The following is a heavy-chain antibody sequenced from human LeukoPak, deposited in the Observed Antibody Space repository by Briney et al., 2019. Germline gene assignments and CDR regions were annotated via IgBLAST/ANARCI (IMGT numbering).Heavy chain of an antibody. D-gene: IGHD2-21*01. V-gene: IGHV3-23*01. Sequence: GGSLRLSWADSGFTFSSYAMSWVRQAPGKGLEWVSAISGSGGSTYYADSVKGRFTISRDNAKNSLYLQMNSLRAEATAVYYCARAVRQLSSYSFGVGAYYFDYWGQGTLVTVSS. CDR1: GFTFSSYA. J-gene: IGHJ4*02. CDR2: ISGSGGST. CDR3: ARAVRQLSSYSFGVGAYYFDY.